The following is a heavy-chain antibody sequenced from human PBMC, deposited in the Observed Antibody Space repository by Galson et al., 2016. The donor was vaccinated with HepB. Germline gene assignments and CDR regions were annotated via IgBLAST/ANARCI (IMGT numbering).Heavy chain of an antibody. V-gene: IGHV4-31*03. CDR3: AREYTYDHYFDY. CDR1: GGSISSGGYY. D-gene: IGHD5-18*01. J-gene: IGHJ4*02. CDR2: IYHTGNA. Sequence: TLSLTCTVSGGSISSGGYYWSWIRQHPGEGLEWIGYIYHTGNAYYNASLKSRVTVSVDTSKNQFFLKLSSLTAADTAVYYCAREYTYDHYFDYWGQGTLVTVSS.